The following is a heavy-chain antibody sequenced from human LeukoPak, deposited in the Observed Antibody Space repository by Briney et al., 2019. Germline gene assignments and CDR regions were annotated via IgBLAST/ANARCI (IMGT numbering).Heavy chain of an antibody. CDR2: ISSSGSTI. CDR3: ARLAVAGTYFDY. CDR1: GFTFSDYY. D-gene: IGHD6-19*01. V-gene: IGHV3-11*01. Sequence: GGSLRLSCAASGFTFSDYYMSWIRQAPGKGLEWASYISSSGSTIYYADSVKGRFTISRDNAKNSLYLQMNSLRAEDTAVYYCARLAVAGTYFDYWGQGTLVTVSS. J-gene: IGHJ4*02.